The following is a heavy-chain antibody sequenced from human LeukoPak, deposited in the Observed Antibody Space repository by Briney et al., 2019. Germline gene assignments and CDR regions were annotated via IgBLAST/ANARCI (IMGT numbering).Heavy chain of an antibody. D-gene: IGHD3/OR15-3a*01. CDR1: GDSITSADCY. J-gene: IGHJ4*02. CDR2: IYYSGGT. CDR3: ATVTRWTYYFDY. V-gene: IGHV4-30-4*08. Sequence: SETLSLTCTVSGDSITSADCYWSWIRQPPGKGLEWIGYIYYSGGTYYNPSLKSRLTITISADTSKNQFSLNLSSVTAADTAVYYCATVTRWTYYFDYWGQGTLVTVSS.